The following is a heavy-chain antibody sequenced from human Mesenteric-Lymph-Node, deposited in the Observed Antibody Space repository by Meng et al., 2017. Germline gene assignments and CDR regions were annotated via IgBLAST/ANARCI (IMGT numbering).Heavy chain of an antibody. CDR2: LRPGGNT. J-gene: IGHJ4*02. CDR1: GFIVSTNY. Sequence: GESLKISCAASGFIVSTNYISWVRQAPGKGLEWISVLRPGGNTNYADSVKGRFTVSRDNSRNTVYLQMYSLRAEDTATYYCATSDYGWGSYRPDYWGQGTLVTVSS. V-gene: IGHV3-53*05. D-gene: IGHD3-16*02. CDR3: ATSDYGWGSYRPDY.